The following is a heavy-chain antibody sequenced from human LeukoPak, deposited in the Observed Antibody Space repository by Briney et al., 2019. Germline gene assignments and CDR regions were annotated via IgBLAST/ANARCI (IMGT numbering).Heavy chain of an antibody. CDR2: ISYDGSNK. CDR1: GFTFSSYA. D-gene: IGHD5-24*01. J-gene: IGHJ4*02. V-gene: IGHV3-30-3*01. Sequence: GGSLRLSCAASGFTFSSYAMHWVRQAPGKGLEWVAVISYDGSNKFYADSVKGRFTLSRDNSKNTLYLQMNSLTAEDTAVYYCVRDGYNYGGSNYWGQGTLVTVSS. CDR3: VRDGYNYGGSNY.